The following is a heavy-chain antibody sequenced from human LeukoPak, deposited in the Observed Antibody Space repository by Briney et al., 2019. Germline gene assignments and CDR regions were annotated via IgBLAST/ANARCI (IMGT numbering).Heavy chain of an antibody. D-gene: IGHD2-2*01. CDR3: TRGRCASCYVDSGLDP. J-gene: IGHJ5*02. CDR2: LSTTGDT. Sequence: GSLRLSCAASGFTISRYDIHWVRQVTGKGLEWVSFLSTTGDTYYQDSMKGRFTISRDTVRNSVYLQMDSLRADDTAVYYCTRGRCASCYVDSGLDPWGQGTLVTVSS. CDR1: GFTISRYD. V-gene: IGHV3-13*01.